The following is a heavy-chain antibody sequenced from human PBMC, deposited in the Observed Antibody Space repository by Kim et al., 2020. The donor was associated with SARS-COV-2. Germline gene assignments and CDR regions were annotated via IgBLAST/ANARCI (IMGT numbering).Heavy chain of an antibody. CDR2: INHSGST. D-gene: IGHD2-2*01. J-gene: IGHJ3*02. V-gene: IGHV4-34*01. CDR1: GGSFSGYY. CDR3: ARTVPRGAFDI. Sequence: SETLSLTCAVYGGSFSGYYWSWIRQPPGKGLEWIGEINHSGSTNYNPSLKSRVTISVDTSKNQFSLKLSSVTAADTAVYYCARTVPRGAFDIWCQGTMVTVSS.